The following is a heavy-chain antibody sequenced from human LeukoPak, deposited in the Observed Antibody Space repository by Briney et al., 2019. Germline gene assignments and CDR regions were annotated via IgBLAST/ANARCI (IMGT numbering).Heavy chain of an antibody. CDR2: IYYSGST. J-gene: IGHJ6*02. CDR3: ARDKYISSSNYFYGMDV. CDR1: GGSISSSSYY. V-gene: IGHV4-39*02. Sequence: SETLSLTCTVSGGSISSSSYYWGWIRQPPGKGLEWIGSIYYSGSTYYNPSLKSRVTISVDTSKNQFSLKLSSVTAADTAVYYCARDKYISSSNYFYGMDVWGQGTTVTVSS. D-gene: IGHD6-6*01.